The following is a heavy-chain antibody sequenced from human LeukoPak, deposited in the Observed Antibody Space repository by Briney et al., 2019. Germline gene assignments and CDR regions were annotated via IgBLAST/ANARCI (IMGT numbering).Heavy chain of an antibody. J-gene: IGHJ4*02. CDR1: GYTFTDY. CDR2: INPNDGDT. V-gene: IGHV1-2*02. Sequence: ASVKVSCKASGYTFTDYMHWVRQAPGQGFEWMGWINPNDGDTNYAQKFQGRVTMTRDTSISTAHMEVSRLRSDDTAVYYCARANFLYCSSTTCLFDYWGQGTLVTVSS. CDR3: ARANFLYCSSTTCLFDY. D-gene: IGHD2-2*01.